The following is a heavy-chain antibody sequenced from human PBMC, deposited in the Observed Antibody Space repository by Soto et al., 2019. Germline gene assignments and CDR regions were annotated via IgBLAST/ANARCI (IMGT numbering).Heavy chain of an antibody. Sequence: PSETLSLTCTVSGGSISSGGYYWSWIRQPPGKGLEWIGYIYYSGSTNYNPSLKSRVTISVDTSKNQFSLKLSSVTAADTAVYYCATATFQVPFDPWGQGTLVTVSS. V-gene: IGHV4-61*08. CDR1: GGSISSGGYY. CDR3: ATATFQVPFDP. CDR2: IYYSGST. J-gene: IGHJ5*02.